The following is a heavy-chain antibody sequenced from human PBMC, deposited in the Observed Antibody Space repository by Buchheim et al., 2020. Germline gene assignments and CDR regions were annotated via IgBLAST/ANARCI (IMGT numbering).Heavy chain of an antibody. D-gene: IGHD6-13*01. V-gene: IGHV4-59*01. CDR1: GGSISSYY. CDR3: ARERIAAAGIFDY. CDR2: IYYSGST. J-gene: IGHJ4*02. Sequence: QVQLQESGPGLVKPSETLSLTCTVSGGSISSYYWSWIRQPPGKGLEWIGYIYYSGSTNYNPSLKSRVTISVDTSKNQFSLKLSSVTAADTAVYYCARERIAAAGIFDYWGQGTL.